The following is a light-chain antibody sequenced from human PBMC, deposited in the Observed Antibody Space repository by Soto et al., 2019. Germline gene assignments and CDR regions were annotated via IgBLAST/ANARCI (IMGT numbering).Light chain of an antibody. V-gene: IGKV3-11*01. CDR2: DTF. CDR1: QRIANY. CDR3: QQRNYWPIT. Sequence: EIVLTQSPATLSLSPGERATLSCRATQRIANYLAWYQQKPGQAPRLLIYDTFNRATGTPARFSGSGSGTDFALTISSLEPEDFAVYYCQQRNYWPITFGQGTRLEIK. J-gene: IGKJ5*01.